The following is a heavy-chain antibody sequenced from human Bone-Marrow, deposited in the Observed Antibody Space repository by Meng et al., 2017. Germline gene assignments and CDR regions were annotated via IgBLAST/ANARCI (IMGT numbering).Heavy chain of an antibody. Sequence: QVQLLQSGDDVTKPVASVNDPAKATGYTFSNYYVHWVRQAPGQGLEWMGRINPKSGGTNYAQKFQGRVTMTSDTSISAAYMELSGLRSDDTAMYYCARDEDISAAGKLFGDYWGQGTLVTVSS. CDR3: ARDEDISAAGKLFGDY. V-gene: IGHV1-2*06. CDR2: INPKSGGT. D-gene: IGHD6-13*01. J-gene: IGHJ4*02. CDR1: GYTFSNYY.